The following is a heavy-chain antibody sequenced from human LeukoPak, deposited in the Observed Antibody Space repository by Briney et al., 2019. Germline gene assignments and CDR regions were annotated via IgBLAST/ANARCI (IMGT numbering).Heavy chain of an antibody. V-gene: IGHV4-34*01. CDR2: IDHSGST. CDR3: ARGDIVATYDY. J-gene: IGHJ4*02. D-gene: IGHD5-12*01. Sequence: SETLSLTCAVYGGSFSGYYWGWIRQPPGKGLEWIGEIDHSGSTNYNPSLKSRVTVSVDTSKNQFSLKLSSVTAADTAVYYCARGDIVATYDYWGQGTLVTVSS. CDR1: GGSFSGYY.